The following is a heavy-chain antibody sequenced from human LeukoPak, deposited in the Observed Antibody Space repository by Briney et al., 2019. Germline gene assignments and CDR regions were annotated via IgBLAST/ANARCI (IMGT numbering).Heavy chain of an antibody. CDR2: ISWDGRDT. V-gene: IGHV3-43*01. CDR3: AKDIGQDGRGNHYLDY. Sequence: GRSLRLSCAASGFTFEDYTMYWVRQAPGTGLEWVSLISWDGRDTKYADSVKGRFTTSRDNNKNSPYLQMSSLRLEDSALYYCAKDIGQDGRGNHYLDYWGQGTLVTVSS. D-gene: IGHD5-24*01. CDR1: GFTFEDYT. J-gene: IGHJ4*02.